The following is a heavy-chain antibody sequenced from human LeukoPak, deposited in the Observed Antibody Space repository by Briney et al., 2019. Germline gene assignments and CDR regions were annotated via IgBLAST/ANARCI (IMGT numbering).Heavy chain of an antibody. D-gene: IGHD2-21*01. CDR3: ARDHRADCYFDY. J-gene: IGHJ4*02. Sequence: SVKVSCKASGGTFSSYAISWVRQAPGQGLEWMGRIIPILGIANYAQKFQGRVTITADKSTSTAYMELSSLRSEDTAVYYCARDHRADCYFDYWGQGTLVTVSS. V-gene: IGHV1-69*04. CDR2: IIPILGIA. CDR1: GGTFSSYA.